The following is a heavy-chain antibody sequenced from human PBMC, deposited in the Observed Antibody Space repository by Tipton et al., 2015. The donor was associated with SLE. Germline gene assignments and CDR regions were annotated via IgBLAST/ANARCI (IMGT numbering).Heavy chain of an antibody. V-gene: IGHV4-31*03. CDR3: ASEGYCSGGSCLFDY. J-gene: IGHJ4*02. Sequence: TLSLTCTVSSGSVSSGAYYWSWIRQHPGKGLEWIGYVFSSGTTYYNPSLKGRLSLSLDTSQNQLSLKLSSVTSADTAVYYCASEGYCSGGSCLFDYWGQGTLVTVSS. D-gene: IGHD2-15*01. CDR2: VFSSGTT. CDR1: SGSVSSGAYY.